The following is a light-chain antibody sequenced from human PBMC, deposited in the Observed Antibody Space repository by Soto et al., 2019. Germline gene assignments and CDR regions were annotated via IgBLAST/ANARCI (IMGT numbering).Light chain of an antibody. J-gene: IGKJ1*01. CDR1: QTISSW. Sequence: DIQMTQTPSTLSGSVGDRVTIPCRASQTISSWLAWYQQKPGKAPKLLIYKASTLKSGVPSRFSGSGSGTEFTLTISSLQPDDFATYYCQNYNSYSEACGQGTKVDI. CDR3: QNYNSYSEA. V-gene: IGKV1-5*03. CDR2: KAS.